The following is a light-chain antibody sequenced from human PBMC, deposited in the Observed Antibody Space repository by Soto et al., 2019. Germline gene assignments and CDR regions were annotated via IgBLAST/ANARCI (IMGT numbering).Light chain of an antibody. Sequence: QSALTQPASVSGSPGQSITISCAGTSADIGAFNYVSWYQHHPGKAPKLLIYDVSDRPSGVSTRFSASKSANTASLTISGFQADDEGDYYCSSYSTTSALVFGGGTQLTVL. V-gene: IGLV2-14*03. CDR1: SADIGAFNY. J-gene: IGLJ2*01. CDR2: DVS. CDR3: SSYSTTSALV.